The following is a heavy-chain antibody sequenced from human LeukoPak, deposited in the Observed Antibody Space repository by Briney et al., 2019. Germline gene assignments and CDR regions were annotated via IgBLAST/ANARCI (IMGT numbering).Heavy chain of an antibody. CDR1: GFTFSSYW. D-gene: IGHD3-9*01. J-gene: IGHJ4*02. Sequence: PGGSLRLSCAASGFTFSSYWMSWVRQAPGKGLEWVANIKQDGSEKYYVDSVKGRFTISRDNAKNSLYLQMNSLRAEDTAVYYCARDVSTYHDILTGYDYWGQGTLVTVSS. CDR3: ARDVSTYHDILTGYDY. CDR2: IKQDGSEK. V-gene: IGHV3-7*01.